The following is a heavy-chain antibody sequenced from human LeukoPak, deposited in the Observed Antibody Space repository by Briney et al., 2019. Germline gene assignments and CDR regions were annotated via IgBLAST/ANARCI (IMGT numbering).Heavy chain of an antibody. CDR2: IYPGDSDT. CDR3: ARFRPMGPSSY. D-gene: IGHD6-13*01. J-gene: IGHJ4*02. V-gene: IGHV5-51*01. Sequence: GESLKISCKGSGSRFTSYWIGWVRQMPGKGLEWMGIIYPGDSDTKYSPSFQGQVTISADKSISTAYLQWSSLKPSDTAMYYCARFRPMGPSSYWGQGTLVTVSS. CDR1: GSRFTSYW.